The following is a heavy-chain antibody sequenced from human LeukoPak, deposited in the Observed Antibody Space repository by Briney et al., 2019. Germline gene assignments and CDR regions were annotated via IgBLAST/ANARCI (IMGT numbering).Heavy chain of an antibody. J-gene: IGHJ4*02. V-gene: IGHV4-30-2*01. Sequence: SQTLSLTCTVSGGSISRGGYYWSWIRQPPGKGLEWIGYIYHSGSTYYNPSLKSRVTISVDRTKNQFSLKLSSVAAADTAVYYCARCETYYYDSSGYSGFDYWGQGTLVTVSS. CDR1: GGSISRGGYY. CDR3: ARCETYYYDSSGYSGFDY. CDR2: IYHSGST. D-gene: IGHD3-22*01.